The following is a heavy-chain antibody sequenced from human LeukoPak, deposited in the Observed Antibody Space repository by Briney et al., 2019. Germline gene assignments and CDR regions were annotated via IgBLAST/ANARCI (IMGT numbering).Heavy chain of an antibody. CDR1: GYTFSHYW. D-gene: IGHD3-9*01. Sequence: PGESLKISCKGSGYTFSHYWIAWVRQMPGKGLEWMGIIYPGDSDTRYSPSFQGQVTISADKSISTAYLQWSSLKASDTAMYYCARHVDILTGYLDYWGQGTLVTVSS. V-gene: IGHV5-51*01. CDR2: IYPGDSDT. J-gene: IGHJ4*02. CDR3: ARHVDILTGYLDY.